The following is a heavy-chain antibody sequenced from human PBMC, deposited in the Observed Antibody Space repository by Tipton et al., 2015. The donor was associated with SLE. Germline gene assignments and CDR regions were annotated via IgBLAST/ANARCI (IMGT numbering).Heavy chain of an antibody. J-gene: IGHJ4*02. D-gene: IGHD3-22*01. CDR1: GFTFSSYG. Sequence: RSLRLSCAASGFTFSSYGMHWVRQAPGKGLEWVALIWYDGSNDYYADSVKGRFTISRDNSKNTLYLQMNSLRAEDTAVYYCASWLLYYFDYWGQGTLVTVSS. CDR3: ASWLLYYFDY. V-gene: IGHV3-33*01. CDR2: IWYDGSND.